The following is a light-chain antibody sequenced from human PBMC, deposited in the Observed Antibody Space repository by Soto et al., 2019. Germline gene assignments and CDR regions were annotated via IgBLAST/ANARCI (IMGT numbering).Light chain of an antibody. CDR3: QQYGSSSWT. Sequence: EIVLTQSPATLSLSPGERATLSCRTSQSVSNYLAWYQQKPGQAPRLLIYDASNRATGIPDRFSGSGSGTDFTLTISRLEPEEFAVYDCQQYGSSSWTFGQGTKVDIK. CDR1: QSVSNY. V-gene: IGKV3-20*01. CDR2: DAS. J-gene: IGKJ1*01.